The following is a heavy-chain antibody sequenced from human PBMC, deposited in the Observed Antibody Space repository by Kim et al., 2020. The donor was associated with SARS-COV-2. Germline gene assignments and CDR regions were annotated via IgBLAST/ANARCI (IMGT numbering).Heavy chain of an antibody. CDR2: ISAYNGNT. Sequence: ASVKVSCKASGYTFTSYGISWVRQAPGQGLEWMGWISAYNGNTNYAQKLQGRVTMTTDTSTSTAYMELRSLRSDDTAVYYCARDGLYSNYESYYGMDVWGQGTTVTVSS. CDR1: GYTFTSYG. CDR3: ARDGLYSNYESYYGMDV. J-gene: IGHJ6*02. D-gene: IGHD4-4*01. V-gene: IGHV1-18*01.